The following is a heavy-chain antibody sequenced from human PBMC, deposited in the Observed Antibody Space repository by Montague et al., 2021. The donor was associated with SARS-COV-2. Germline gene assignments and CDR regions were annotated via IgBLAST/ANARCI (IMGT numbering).Heavy chain of an antibody. D-gene: IGHD3-10*01. CDR1: GFTVSSNY. J-gene: IGHJ4*02. V-gene: IGHV3-53*01. CDR3: ARESSIDEKGMGLDY. CDR2: IYSGGST. Sequence: SLRLSCAAPGFTVSSNYMSWVRQAPGKGLEWVSVIYSGGSTYYADSVKGRFTISRDNSKNTLYLQMNSLRAEDTAVYYCARESSIDEKGMGLDYWGQGTLVTVSS.